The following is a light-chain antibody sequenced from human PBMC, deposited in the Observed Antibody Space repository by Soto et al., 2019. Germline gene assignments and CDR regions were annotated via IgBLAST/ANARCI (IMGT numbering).Light chain of an antibody. CDR3: QQYGSSPRT. CDR1: QSVSNSF. CDR2: GAS. J-gene: IGKJ1*01. V-gene: IGKV3-20*01. Sequence: EIVLTQSPGTLSLSPGERATLSCTASQSVSNSFLAWYQQKPGQAPRLLIYGASTRATGIPDRFSGSGSGTDFTLTISRLQPEDLAVYYCQQYGSSPRTFGQGTRWIS.